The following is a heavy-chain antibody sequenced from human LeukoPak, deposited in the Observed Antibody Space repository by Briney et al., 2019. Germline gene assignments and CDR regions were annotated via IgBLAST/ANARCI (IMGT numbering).Heavy chain of an antibody. Sequence: GALRLSCAASGFTFSNYGMHWVRQAPGKGLEWVAFIRYDGSNKYFAESLQGRFTISRDNSKNTLYLQMNSLRPEDTAVYYCAKDWRRIVVVGPITRHGNYMDVWGKGTTVTISS. CDR2: IRYDGSNK. J-gene: IGHJ6*03. CDR3: AKDWRRIVVVGPITRHGNYMDV. D-gene: IGHD2-15*01. CDR1: GFTFSNYG. V-gene: IGHV3-30*02.